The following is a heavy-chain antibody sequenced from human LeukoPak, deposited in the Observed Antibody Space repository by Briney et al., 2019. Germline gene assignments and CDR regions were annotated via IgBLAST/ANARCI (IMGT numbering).Heavy chain of an antibody. D-gene: IGHD1-26*01. V-gene: IGHV3-7*03. J-gene: IGHJ5*02. Sequence: PGGSLRLSCAASGFTFTNYWMSWVRQAPGKGLELVANIKQDRSEKYYVDSVKGRFTISRDNAKNSLYLQMNSLRDDDMALYYCARGNSGSYSQDWFDPWGQGTLVTVSS. CDR1: GFTFTNYW. CDR2: IKQDRSEK. CDR3: ARGNSGSYSQDWFDP.